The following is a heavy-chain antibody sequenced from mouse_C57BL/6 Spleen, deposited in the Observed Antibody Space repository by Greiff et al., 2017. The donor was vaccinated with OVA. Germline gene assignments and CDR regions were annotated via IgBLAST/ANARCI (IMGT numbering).Heavy chain of an antibody. V-gene: IGHV1-77*01. J-gene: IGHJ3*01. CDR1: GYTFTDYY. Sequence: VKLVESGAELVKPGASVKISCKASGYTFTDYYINWVKQRPGQGLEWIGKIGPGSGSTYYNEKLKGKATLTADKSSSTAYMQLSSLTSEDSAVYICARGEFLYYYGSSYEAWFAYWGQGTPVTVSA. D-gene: IGHD1-1*01. CDR3: ARGEFLYYYGSSYEAWFAY. CDR2: IGPGSGST.